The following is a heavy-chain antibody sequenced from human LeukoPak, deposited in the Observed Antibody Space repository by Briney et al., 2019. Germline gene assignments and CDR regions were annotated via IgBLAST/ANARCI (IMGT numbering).Heavy chain of an antibody. J-gene: IGHJ3*02. CDR2: IYYSGST. CDR3: ARSGYKYGAGALDI. V-gene: IGHV4-59*01. Sequence: SETLSLTCTVSGGSISSYYWSWLRQPPGKGLEWIGYIYYSGSTNYNPSLKSRVTISVDTSKNQFSLKLSSVTAADTAVYYCARSGYKYGAGALDIWGQGTMVTVSS. CDR1: GGSISSYY. D-gene: IGHD5-18*01.